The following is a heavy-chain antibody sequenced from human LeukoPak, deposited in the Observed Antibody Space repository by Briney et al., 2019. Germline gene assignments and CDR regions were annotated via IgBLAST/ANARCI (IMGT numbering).Heavy chain of an antibody. CDR2: IKEDGREK. Sequence: GGSLRLSCEASGFRFSDYWMTWVRQAPGKGLEWVANIKEDGREKYYVDSVKGRFTLSKDNAKNSVYPQMNSLGAEDTAVYYCARGWGEKGYCRGGTCNNPQFDYWGQGILVTVSS. CDR3: ARGWGEKGYCRGGTCNNPQFDY. D-gene: IGHD2-15*01. V-gene: IGHV3-7*01. CDR1: GFRFSDYW. J-gene: IGHJ4*02.